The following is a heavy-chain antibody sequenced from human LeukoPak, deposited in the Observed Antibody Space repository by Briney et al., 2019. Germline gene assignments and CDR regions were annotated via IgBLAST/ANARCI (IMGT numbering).Heavy chain of an antibody. CDR2: INSDGSST. Sequence: PGGSLRLSCAASGFTFSSYWMPWVRQAPGKGLVWVSRINSDGSSTSYADSVKGRFTISRDNAKNTLYLQMNSLRAEDTAMYYCARDGSLSDYYDSSTHDYWGQGTLVTVSS. D-gene: IGHD3-22*01. J-gene: IGHJ4*02. V-gene: IGHV3-74*01. CDR3: ARDGSLSDYYDSSTHDY. CDR1: GFTFSSYW.